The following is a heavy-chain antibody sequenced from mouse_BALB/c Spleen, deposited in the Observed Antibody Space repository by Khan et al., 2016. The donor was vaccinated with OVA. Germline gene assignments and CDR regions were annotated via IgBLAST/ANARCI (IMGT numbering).Heavy chain of an antibody. CDR3: ARDGSRYNYAMDY. V-gene: IGHV3-2*02. CDR2: ISYSGST. Sequence: QLEESGPGLVKPSQSLSLTCTVTGYSITSDYAWNWIRQFPGNTLEWMGYISYSGSTNYNPSLKSRISITRDTSKNQFILQLNSVTTEDTATYYCARDGSRYNYAMDYWGQGTSVTGSS. D-gene: IGHD2-3*01. J-gene: IGHJ4*01. CDR1: GYSITSDYA.